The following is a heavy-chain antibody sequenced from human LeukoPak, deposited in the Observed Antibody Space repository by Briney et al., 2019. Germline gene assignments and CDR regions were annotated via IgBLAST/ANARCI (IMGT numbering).Heavy chain of an antibody. CDR2: ISSTGSDM. J-gene: IGHJ4*02. Sequence: GGSLRLSCAASGFTLNTYSMNWVRQAPGKGLEWVSSISSTGSDMYYVDSVKGRFTISRDNAKNSLFLQVNSLRAEDTAVYYCVRDGEYSYGIDFDYWGQGTLVTVSP. V-gene: IGHV3-21*01. CDR3: VRDGEYSYGIDFDY. CDR1: GFTLNTYS. D-gene: IGHD5-18*01.